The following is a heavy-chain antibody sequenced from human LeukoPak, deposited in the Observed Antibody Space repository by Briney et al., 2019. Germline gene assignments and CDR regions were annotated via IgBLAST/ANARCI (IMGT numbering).Heavy chain of an antibody. J-gene: IGHJ3*02. CDR1: GYSFTSYW. CDR2: IYPGDSDT. D-gene: IGHD1-26*01. V-gene: IGHV5-51*01. CDR3: ARPVVGGSYFDAFDI. Sequence: GESLKISCKGSGYSFTSYWIGWVRQMPGKGLEWMGIIYPGDSDTRYSPSFQGQVTISADKSISTAYLQWSSLKASDTAMYYCARPVVGGSYFDAFDIRGQGTMVTVSS.